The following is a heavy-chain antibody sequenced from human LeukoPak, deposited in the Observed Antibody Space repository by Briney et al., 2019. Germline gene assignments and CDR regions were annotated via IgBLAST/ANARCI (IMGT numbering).Heavy chain of an antibody. CDR3: AREAPTYGDPYYYYYGMDV. CDR2: IYYSGST. CDR1: GGSISSSSYY. V-gene: IGHV4-39*07. Sequence: SETLSLTCTVSGGSISSSSYYWGWIRQPPGKGLEWIGSIYYSGSTYYNPSLKSRVTISVGTSKNQFSLKLSSVTAADTAVYYCAREAPTYGDPYYYYYGMDVWGQGTTVTVSS. D-gene: IGHD4-17*01. J-gene: IGHJ6*02.